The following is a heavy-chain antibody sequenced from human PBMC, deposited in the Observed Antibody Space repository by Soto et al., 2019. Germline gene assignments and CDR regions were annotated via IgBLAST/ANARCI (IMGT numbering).Heavy chain of an antibody. J-gene: IGHJ6*03. V-gene: IGHV4-59*08. Sequence: SETLSLTCTVSGGSISSYYWSWIRQPPGKGLEWIGYIYYSGSTNYNPSLKGRVTISVDTSKNQFSLKLSSVTAADTAVYYCARLRVEWLQDYYYYYMDVWGKGTTVTVSS. CDR1: GGSISSYY. CDR3: ARLRVEWLQDYYYYYMDV. CDR2: IYYSGST. D-gene: IGHD3-3*01.